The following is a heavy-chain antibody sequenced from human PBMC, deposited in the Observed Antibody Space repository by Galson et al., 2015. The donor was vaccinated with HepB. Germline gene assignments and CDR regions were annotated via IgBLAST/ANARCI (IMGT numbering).Heavy chain of an antibody. Sequence: SVKVSCKVSGYTLTELSMHWVRQAPGKGLEWMGGFDPEDGETIYAQKFQGRVTMTEDTSTDTAYMELSSLRSEDTAVYYCATPLVSGGFGELYFGYWGQGTLVTVSS. V-gene: IGHV1-24*01. CDR1: GYTLTELS. D-gene: IGHD3-10*01. CDR3: ATPLVSGGFGELYFGY. J-gene: IGHJ4*02. CDR2: FDPEDGET.